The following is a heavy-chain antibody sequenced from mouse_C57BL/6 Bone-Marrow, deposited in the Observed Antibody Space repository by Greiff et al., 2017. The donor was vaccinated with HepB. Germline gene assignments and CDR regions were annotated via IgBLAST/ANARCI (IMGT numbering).Heavy chain of an antibody. V-gene: IGHV5-12*01. CDR3: ARHGTPLLGTIWYFDV. CDR2: ISNGGGST. Sequence: EVKLQESGGGLVQPGGSLKLSCAASGFTFSDYYMYWVRQTPEKRLEWVAYISNGGGSTYYPDTVKGRFTISRDNAKNTLYLQMSRLKSEDTAMYYCARHGTPLLGTIWYFDVWGTGTTVTVSS. J-gene: IGHJ1*03. D-gene: IGHD2-1*01. CDR1: GFTFSDYY.